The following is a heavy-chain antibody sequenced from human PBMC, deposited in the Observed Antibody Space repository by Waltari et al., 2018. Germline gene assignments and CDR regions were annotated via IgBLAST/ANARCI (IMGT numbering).Heavy chain of an antibody. J-gene: IGHJ4*02. Sequence: QVQLVQSGAEVKKPGSSVKVSCKASGGTFSSYAISWVRQAPGQGLEWMGGISPSFVTANYAQKFQGRVTITADESTSTAYMELSSLRSEDTAVYYCARGSRATGGYPYYFDYWGQGTLVTVSS. CDR3: ARGSRATGGYPYYFDY. D-gene: IGHD2-8*02. V-gene: IGHV1-69*12. CDR2: ISPSFVTA. CDR1: GGTFSSYA.